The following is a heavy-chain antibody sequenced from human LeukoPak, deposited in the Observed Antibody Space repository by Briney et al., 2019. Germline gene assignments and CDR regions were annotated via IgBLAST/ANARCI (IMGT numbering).Heavy chain of an antibody. D-gene: IGHD2-15*01. V-gene: IGHV4-39*07. CDR1: GGSIGSSSYY. CDR2: ISYSGTS. J-gene: IGHJ4*02. CDR3: ARDGVVVAVHFDY. Sequence: SETLSLTCTVSGGSIGSSSYYWGWIRQPPGKGLEWIGGISYSGTSYYTPSLKSRVTISLDTSRNQFSLRLSSVTAADTAVYYCARDGVVVAVHFDYWGQGTLVTVSS.